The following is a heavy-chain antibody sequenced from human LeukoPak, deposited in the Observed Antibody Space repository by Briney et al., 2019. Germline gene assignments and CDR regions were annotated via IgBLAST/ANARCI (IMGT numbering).Heavy chain of an antibody. D-gene: IGHD5-18*01. CDR2: IIPIFGTA. CDR1: GGTFSSYA. Sequence: SVKVSCKASGGTFSSYAISWVRQAPGQGLEWMGGIIPIFGTANYAQEFQGRVTITADESTSTAYMELSSLRSEDTAVYYCAREGYSYGYFDYWGQGTLVTVSS. V-gene: IGHV1-69*13. J-gene: IGHJ4*02. CDR3: AREGYSYGYFDY.